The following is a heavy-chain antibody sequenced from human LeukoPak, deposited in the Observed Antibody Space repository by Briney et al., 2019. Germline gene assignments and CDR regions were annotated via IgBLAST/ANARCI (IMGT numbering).Heavy chain of an antibody. V-gene: IGHV1-46*01. CDR1: GYTFTSYY. CDR3: ARVGVTAATADY. D-gene: IGHD6-25*01. CDR2: INPRGGST. J-gene: IGHJ4*02. Sequence: ASVKVSCKASGYTFTSYYMHWVRQAPGQGPEWMGIINPRGGSTDYAQKFQDRGTMTSDTSTSTVYMELNSLRSEDTAVYFCARVGVTAATADYWGQGTLVTVSS.